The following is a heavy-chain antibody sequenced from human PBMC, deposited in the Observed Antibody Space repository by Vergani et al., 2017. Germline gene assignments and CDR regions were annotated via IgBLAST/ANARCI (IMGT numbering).Heavy chain of an antibody. CDR1: GGSLSSGSYY. J-gene: IGHJ4*02. CDR3: ARVGLTTGRHFDY. CDR2: IYTSGST. D-gene: IGHD4/OR15-4a*01. Sequence: QVQLQESGPGLVKPSQTLSLTCTVSGGSLSSGSYYWRWIRQPAGKGLEWIGRIYTSGSTNYNPSLKSRVTISVDTSKNQFSLKLSSVTAADTAVYYCARVGLTTGRHFDYWGQGTLVTVSS. V-gene: IGHV4-61*02.